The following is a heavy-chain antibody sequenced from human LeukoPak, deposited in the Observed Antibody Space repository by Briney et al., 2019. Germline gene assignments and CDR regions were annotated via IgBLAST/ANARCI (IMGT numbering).Heavy chain of an antibody. CDR2: IKQDGSEK. J-gene: IGHJ4*02. CDR3: ASQRDGASDY. Sequence: PGGSLRLSCAASGFTFSNFWMTWVRQAPGKGLEWVGSIKQDGSEKYHVDSVKGRFTFSRDNGKNSVYLQMSSLRADDTAVYYCASQRDGASDYWGQGTLVTVSS. V-gene: IGHV3-7*01. D-gene: IGHD1-26*01. CDR1: GFTFSNFW.